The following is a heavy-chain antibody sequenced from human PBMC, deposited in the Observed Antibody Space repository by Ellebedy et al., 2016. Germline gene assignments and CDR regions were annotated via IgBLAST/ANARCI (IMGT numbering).Heavy chain of an antibody. CDR2: IYYSGST. CDR1: GGSISSSSYY. J-gene: IGHJ4*02. V-gene: IGHV4-39*07. Sequence: SETLSLXXSVSGGSISSSSYYWGWIRQPPGQGLEWIGSIYYSGSTYYNASLKSRVIISEDTSKNQFSLNLKSVTAADTAVYYCVAIYNSNSYRDYWGQGTLVTVSS. D-gene: IGHD5-24*01. CDR3: VAIYNSNSYRDY.